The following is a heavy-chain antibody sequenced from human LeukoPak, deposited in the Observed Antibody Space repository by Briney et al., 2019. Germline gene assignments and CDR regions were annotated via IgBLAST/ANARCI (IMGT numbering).Heavy chain of an antibody. CDR3: AGTPWFGELTLDY. D-gene: IGHD3-10*01. J-gene: IGHJ4*02. Sequence: SVKVSCTASGFTFTSSTIQWVRQARGQRLEWIGWIVVGSGNTNYAQKFQERVIITRDMSTTTVYMELSSLRSEDTAVYYCAGTPWFGELTLDYWGQGTLVTVSS. CDR1: GFTFTSST. V-gene: IGHV1-58*02. CDR2: IVVGSGNT.